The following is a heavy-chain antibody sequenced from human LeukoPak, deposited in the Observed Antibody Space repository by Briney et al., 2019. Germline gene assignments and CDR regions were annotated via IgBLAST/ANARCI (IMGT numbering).Heavy chain of an antibody. CDR2: IYYSGST. J-gene: IGHJ6*02. D-gene: IGHD3-22*01. Sequence: SETLSLTCTVSGGSISSSSYYWGWIRQPPGKGLEWIGSIYYSGSTYYNPSLKSRVTISVDTSKNQFSLKLSSVTAADTAVYYCAGLIVVVSAPYYYYYGMDVWGQGTTVTVS. CDR3: AGLIVVVSAPYYYYYGMDV. V-gene: IGHV4-39*01. CDR1: GGSISSSSYY.